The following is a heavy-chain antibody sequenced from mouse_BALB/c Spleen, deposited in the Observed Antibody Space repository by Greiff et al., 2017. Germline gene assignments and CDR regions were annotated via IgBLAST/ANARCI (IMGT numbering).Heavy chain of an antibody. J-gene: IGHJ2*01. CDR3: ARRLGGDYFDY. D-gene: IGHD4-1*01. CDR2: ISSGGGST. CDR1: GFAFSSYD. V-gene: IGHV5-12-1*01. Sequence: EVKLVESGGGLVKPGGSLKLSCAASGFAFSSYDMSWVRQTPEKRLEWVAYISSGGGSTYYPDTVKGRFTISRDNAKNTLYLQMSSLKSEDTAMYYCARRLGGDYFDYWGQGTTLTVSS.